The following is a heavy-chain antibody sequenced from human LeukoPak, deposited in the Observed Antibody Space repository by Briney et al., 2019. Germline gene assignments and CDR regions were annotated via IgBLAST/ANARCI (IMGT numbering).Heavy chain of an antibody. CDR3: ARDQRNDY. J-gene: IGHJ4*02. Sequence: GGSLRLSCVASGFSFSSYWMHWVRQAPGKGLVWVARVKSDGSSTNYADSVKGRFTISRDNAKNTLYLQMNSLRVEDTAVYYCARDQRNDYWGQGTLVTVSS. V-gene: IGHV3-74*01. CDR1: GFSFSSYW. CDR2: VKSDGSST. D-gene: IGHD1-14*01.